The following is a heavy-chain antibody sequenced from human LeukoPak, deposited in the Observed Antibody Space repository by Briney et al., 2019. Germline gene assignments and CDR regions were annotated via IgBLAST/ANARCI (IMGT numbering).Heavy chain of an antibody. Sequence: SVKVSCKASGGTFSSYAISWVRQAPGQGLEWMGRIIPIFGIANYAQKFQGRVTITADKSTSTAYMELSSLRPKDTAVYYCASLTRPRGYFYGMDVWGQGTTVTVSS. CDR1: GGTFSSYA. V-gene: IGHV1-69*04. CDR3: ASLTRPRGYFYGMDV. CDR2: IIPIFGIA. J-gene: IGHJ6*02.